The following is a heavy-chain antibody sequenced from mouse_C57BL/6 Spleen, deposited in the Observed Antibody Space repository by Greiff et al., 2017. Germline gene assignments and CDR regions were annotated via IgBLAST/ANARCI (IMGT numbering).Heavy chain of an antibody. CDR2: ISYDGSN. V-gene: IGHV3-6*01. CDR1: GYSITSGYY. Sequence: EVQVEASGPGLVKPSQSLSLTCSVTGYSITSGYYWNWIRQFPGNTLEWMGYISYDGSNNYNPSLKNLITITRDTSKNQFFLKLNSVTTEDTATYFCARDGGYGCSYEVWRTGTTGTVSS. D-gene: IGHD1-2*01. J-gene: IGHJ1*03. CDR3: ARDGGYGCSYEV.